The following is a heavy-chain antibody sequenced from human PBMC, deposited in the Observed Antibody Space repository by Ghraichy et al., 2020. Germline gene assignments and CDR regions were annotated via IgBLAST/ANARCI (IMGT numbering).Heavy chain of an antibody. D-gene: IGHD4-23*01. V-gene: IGHV4-61*01. CDR3: ATLNSAAFEF. J-gene: IGHJ3*01. CDR1: GVSVSSALFY. Sequence: SETLSLTCTVSGVSVSSALFYWSWVRQPPGRGLESLAYIYDSGTTNYSPSLKSRVTISVDTSKNQFSLKLRSVTTSDTAVYYCATLNSAAFEFWGQGTMVTVYS. CDR2: IYDSGTT.